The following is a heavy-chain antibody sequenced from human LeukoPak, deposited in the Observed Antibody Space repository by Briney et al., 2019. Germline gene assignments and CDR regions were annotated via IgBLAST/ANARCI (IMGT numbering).Heavy chain of an antibody. CDR2: IHQDGSEI. CDR1: GFTFSSCA. V-gene: IGHV3-7*01. Sequence: GGSLRLSCAASGFTFSSCAMTWVRQAPGKGLEWVANIHQDGSEINYVDSVKGRFTISRDNAKKSLSLQMNSLTAEDTAVYYCARQGYGKIPLVRGVIDCWGQGTLVTVSS. D-gene: IGHD3-10*01. J-gene: IGHJ4*02. CDR3: ARQGYGKIPLVRGVIDC.